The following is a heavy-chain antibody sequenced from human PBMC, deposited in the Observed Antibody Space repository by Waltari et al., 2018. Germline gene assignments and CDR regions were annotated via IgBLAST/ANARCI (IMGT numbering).Heavy chain of an antibody. V-gene: IGHV1-8*03. D-gene: IGHD1-26*01. Sequence: QVQLVQSGAEVKKPGASVKVSCKASGYTLTSYDINWVGQATGQGLEWMGWMNPNSGNTGYAQKFQGRVTITRNTSISTAYMELSSLRSEDTAVYYCARGMEWELRSNSLDPWGQGTLVTVSS. J-gene: IGHJ5*02. CDR1: GYTLTSYD. CDR3: ARGMEWELRSNSLDP. CDR2: MNPNSGNT.